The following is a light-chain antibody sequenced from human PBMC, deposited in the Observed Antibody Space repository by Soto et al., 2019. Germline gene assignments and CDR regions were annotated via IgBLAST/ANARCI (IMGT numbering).Light chain of an antibody. J-gene: IGKJ3*01. CDR1: QGIRNH. CDR2: SAF. CDR3: QQRGKWPST. Sequence: IVMTQSPATLSVSPGERVTFSCRASQGIRNHLAWYQQKPGQAPRLVIYSAFTRATGIPARFSGSGSGTEFTLTITSLEPEDFAVYYCQQRGKWPSTFGPGPRWIS. V-gene: IGKV3-11*01.